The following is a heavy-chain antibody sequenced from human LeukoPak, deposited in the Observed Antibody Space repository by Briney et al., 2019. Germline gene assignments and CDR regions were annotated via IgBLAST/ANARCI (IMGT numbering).Heavy chain of an antibody. D-gene: IGHD3-10*01. CDR2: INSDASRT. J-gene: IGHJ6*02. CDR3: ARGNYHGMDV. CDR1: GFTFSSHW. V-gene: IGHV3-74*01. Sequence: GGSLRLSCAASGFTFSSHWMHWVRQAPGKGLVWVSRINSDASRTSHADSVKGRFTISRDNAKNTLYLQLNSLRAEDTAVYYCARGNYHGMDVWGQGTTVTVSS.